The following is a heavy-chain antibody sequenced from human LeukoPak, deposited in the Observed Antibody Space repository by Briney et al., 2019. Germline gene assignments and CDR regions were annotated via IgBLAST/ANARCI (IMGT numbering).Heavy chain of an antibody. Sequence: GGSLRLSCATSGFTFSGAWLSWVRQAPGKGLEWLGRIKNDGATDYAAPVRGRFTISRDVSRATLYLQMNSLKTADTAIYYCTTVTHFYLGGQGTLVTVSS. CDR2: IKNDGAT. CDR3: TTVTHFYL. CDR1: GFTFSGAW. J-gene: IGHJ4*02. D-gene: IGHD2-15*01. V-gene: IGHV3-15*01.